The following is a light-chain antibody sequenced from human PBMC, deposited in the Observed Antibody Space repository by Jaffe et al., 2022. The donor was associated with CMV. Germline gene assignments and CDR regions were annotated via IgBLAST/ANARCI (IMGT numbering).Light chain of an antibody. CDR1: SSNFGSGYD. J-gene: IGLJ3*02. Sequence: QSVLTQPPSVSGAPGQRVTISCTGSSSNFGSGYDVHWYQQLPGTAPKLLIYDNTNRPSGVPGRFSGSKSGTSASLAITGLQAEDEADYYCQSYDSSLGGWVFGGGTKLTVL. V-gene: IGLV1-40*01. CDR3: QSYDSSLGGWV. CDR2: DNT.